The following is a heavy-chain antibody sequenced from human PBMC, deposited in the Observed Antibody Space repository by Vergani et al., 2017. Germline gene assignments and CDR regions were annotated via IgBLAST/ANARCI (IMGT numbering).Heavy chain of an antibody. CDR3: ARAAAALPGRFDP. CDR2: IIPNLGIA. Sequence: QVQLVQSGAEVKKPGSSVKVSCKASGGTFSSYTISWVRQAPGQGLEWMGRIIPNLGIANYAQKFQGRVTITADKSTSTADMELSRLRSEDAAVYYCARAAAALPGRFDPWGQGTLVTVSS. J-gene: IGHJ5*02. CDR1: GGTFSSYT. V-gene: IGHV1-69*09. D-gene: IGHD6-13*01.